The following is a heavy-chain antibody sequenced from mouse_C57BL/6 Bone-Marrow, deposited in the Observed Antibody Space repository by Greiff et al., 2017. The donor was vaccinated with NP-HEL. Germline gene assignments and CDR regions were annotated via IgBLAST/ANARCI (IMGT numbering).Heavy chain of an antibody. CDR3: ARWGFYYFDY. J-gene: IGHJ2*01. CDR2: IYPGSGST. CDR1: GYTFTSYW. V-gene: IGHV1-55*01. Sequence: QVQLQQPGAELVKPGASVKMSCKASGYTFTSYWIPWVKQRPGQGLEWIGDIYPGSGSTNYNEKFKSKATLTVDTSSSPAYMQLSSLTSEDAAVYYCARWGFYYFDYWGQGTTLTVSS.